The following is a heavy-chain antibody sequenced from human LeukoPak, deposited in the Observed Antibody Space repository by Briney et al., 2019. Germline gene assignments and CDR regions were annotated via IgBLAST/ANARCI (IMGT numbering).Heavy chain of an antibody. V-gene: IGHV3-15*01. CDR3: TPALVPGPYYFDY. Sequence: GGSLRLSRAASGFTFSNAWMSWVRQAPGKGLEWVGRINSKTDGGTTDYAAPVNGRFSISRDDSKNTLYLQMNSLKTEDIAVYYCTPALVPGPYYFDYWAREPWSPSPQ. CDR1: GFTFSNAW. CDR2: INSKTDGGTT. D-gene: IGHD6-13*01. J-gene: IGHJ4*02.